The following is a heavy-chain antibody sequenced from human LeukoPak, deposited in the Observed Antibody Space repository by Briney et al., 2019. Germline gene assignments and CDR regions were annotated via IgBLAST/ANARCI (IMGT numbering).Heavy chain of an antibody. CDR1: GFTFDDYT. D-gene: IGHD5-24*01. CDR2: ISWDGGST. V-gene: IGHV3-43*01. CDR3: ANGRRDGYNSEFSFDY. Sequence: GGSLRLSCAASGFTFDDYTMHWLRQAPGKGLEWVSFISWDGGSTYYADSVKGRFTISRDNSKNSLYLQMNSLRTEDNALYNCANGRRDGYNSEFSFDYWCQGTLVTVSS. J-gene: IGHJ4*02.